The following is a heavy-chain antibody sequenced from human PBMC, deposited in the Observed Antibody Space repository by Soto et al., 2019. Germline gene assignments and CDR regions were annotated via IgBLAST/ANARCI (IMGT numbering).Heavy chain of an antibody. J-gene: IGHJ5*02. D-gene: IGHD3-10*01. V-gene: IGHV2-5*01. CDR3: AHIHYYGSGNFLLSPNNSFDP. CDR2: IYWYDDK. Sequence: QITLKESGPTLLKATQTLTLTCTFSGFSLSTSGVGVGWIRQPPGKALECLALIYWYDDKFYSPSLKSRITITPDTSKNQVVLTMTNMEPGDTATYYCAHIHYYGSGNFLLSPNNSFDPWGQGTLVTVSS. CDR1: GFSLSTSGVG.